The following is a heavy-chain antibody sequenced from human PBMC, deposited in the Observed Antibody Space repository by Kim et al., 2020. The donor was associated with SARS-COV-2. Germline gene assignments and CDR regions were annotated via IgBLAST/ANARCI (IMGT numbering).Heavy chain of an antibody. CDR3: ARSVVVVAASISDY. D-gene: IGHD2-15*01. V-gene: IGHV4-34*01. J-gene: IGHJ4*02. Sequence: NPSLKSRVTISAEPSKNPFSLKLSSVPAADTAVYYCARSVVVVAASISDYWGQGTLVTVSS.